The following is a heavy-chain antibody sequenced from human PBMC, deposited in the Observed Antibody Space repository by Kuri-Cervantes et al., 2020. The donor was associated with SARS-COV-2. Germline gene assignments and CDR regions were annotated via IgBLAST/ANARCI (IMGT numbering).Heavy chain of an antibody. CDR2: IDPSDSYT. Sequence: KVSCKGSGYSFTSYWISWVRQMPGKGLEWMGRIDPSDSYTNYSPSFQGHVTISADKSISTAYLQWSSLRASDTAMYYCARLYYYDNWALIDYWGQGTLVTVSS. J-gene: IGHJ4*02. V-gene: IGHV5-10-1*01. CDR3: ARLYYYDNWALIDY. CDR1: GYSFTSYW. D-gene: IGHD3-22*01.